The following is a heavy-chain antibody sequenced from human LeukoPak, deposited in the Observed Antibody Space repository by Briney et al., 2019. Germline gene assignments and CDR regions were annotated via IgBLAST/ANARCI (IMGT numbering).Heavy chain of an antibody. D-gene: IGHD2-2*01. CDR3: ARTRYCISTSCFPPYYYYYGMDV. J-gene: IGHJ6*04. V-gene: IGHV1-69*13. Sequence: GASVKVSCKASGGTFSSYAISWVRRARGQGFEWRGGILPLFGTANYAQKFRGRVAFSGDESTRTAYIEVSSLRSGDAAVFYCARTRYCISTSCFPPYYYYYGMDVWGKGTTVSVSS. CDR2: ILPLFGTA. CDR1: GGTFSSYA.